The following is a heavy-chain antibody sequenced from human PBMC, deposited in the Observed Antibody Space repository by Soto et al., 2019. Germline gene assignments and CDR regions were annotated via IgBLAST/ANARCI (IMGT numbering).Heavy chain of an antibody. V-gene: IGHV3-30-3*01. CDR3: AREFGTVDGYNDY. D-gene: IGHD3-10*01. J-gene: IGHJ4*02. Sequence: QVQLVESGGGVVQPGRSLRLSCAASGFTFSSYAMHWVRQAPGKGLEWVAVISYDGSNKYYADSVKGRFTISRDNSKNTLYLQMNSLRAEDTAVYYCAREFGTVDGYNDYWCQGTLVTVS. CDR2: ISYDGSNK. CDR1: GFTFSSYA.